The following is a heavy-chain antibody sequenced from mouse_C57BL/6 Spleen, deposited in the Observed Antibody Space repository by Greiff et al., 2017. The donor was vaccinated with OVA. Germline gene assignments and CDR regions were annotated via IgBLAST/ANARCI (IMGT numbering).Heavy chain of an antibody. D-gene: IGHD1-1*01. V-gene: IGHV1-80*01. J-gene: IGHJ2*01. CDR2: IYPGDGDT. Sequence: VQLQQSGAELVKPGASVKISCKASGYAFSSYWMNWVKQRPGKGLEWIGQIYPGDGDTNYNGKFKGKATLTADKSSSTAYMQLSSLTSEDSAVYFCARSHYGSPYFDYGGQGTTLTVSS. CDR1: GYAFSSYW. CDR3: ARSHYGSPYFDY.